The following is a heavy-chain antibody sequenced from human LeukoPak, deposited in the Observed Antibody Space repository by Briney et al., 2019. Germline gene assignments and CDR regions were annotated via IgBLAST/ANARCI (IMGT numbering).Heavy chain of an antibody. Sequence: PSETLSLTCTVSGGSISTYYWNWIRQPPGKGLEWIGYIYNIGRTNYNPSLRSRVTISLDMSKNQFSLKLTSVTAADTAIYFCAREKTLGGGLGAYDIWGQGTVVTVSS. CDR1: GGSISTYY. D-gene: IGHD3-16*01. CDR2: IYNIGRT. CDR3: AREKTLGGGLGAYDI. V-gene: IGHV4-59*01. J-gene: IGHJ3*02.